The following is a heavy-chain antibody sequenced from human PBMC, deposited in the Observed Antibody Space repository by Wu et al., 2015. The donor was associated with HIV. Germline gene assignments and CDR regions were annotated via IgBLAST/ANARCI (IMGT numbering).Heavy chain of an antibody. CDR2: INPNSGGT. D-gene: IGHD6-19*01. CDR1: GYIFTSYY. J-gene: IGHJ4*02. V-gene: IGHV1-2*02. Sequence: QVQLVQSGAEVKKPGASVKVSCEASGYIFTSYYMHWVRQAPGQGLEWMGWINPNSGGTNYAQKFQGRVTMTRDTSISTAYMELSRLRSDDTAVYYCARDSPRTYIAVAGALFDYWGQGTLVTVSS. CDR3: ARDSPRTYIAVAGALFDY.